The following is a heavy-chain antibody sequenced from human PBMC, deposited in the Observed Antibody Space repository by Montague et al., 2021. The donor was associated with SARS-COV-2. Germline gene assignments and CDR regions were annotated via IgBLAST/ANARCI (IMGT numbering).Heavy chain of an antibody. CDR3: ASGKYYDFWSGYYSHDYVSGMDA. Sequence: SETLSLTCTVSGGSISSYYWSWIRQSAGKGLEWIGRIHTSGSTDYNPSLNSRVTMSVDTSKNQFSLKLSSVTAADTAVHYCASGKYYDFWSGYYSHDYVSGMDAWGQGTTVTVSS. J-gene: IGHJ6*02. D-gene: IGHD3-3*01. CDR1: GGSISSYY. CDR2: IHTSGST. V-gene: IGHV4-4*07.